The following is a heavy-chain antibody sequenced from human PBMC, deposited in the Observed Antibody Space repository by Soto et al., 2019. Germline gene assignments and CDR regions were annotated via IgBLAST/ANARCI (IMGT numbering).Heavy chain of an antibody. CDR2: INHSGST. V-gene: IGHV4-34*01. D-gene: IGHD3-22*01. Sequence: PSETLSLTCAVYGGSFSGYYWSWIRQPPGKGLEWIGEINHSGSTNYNPSLKSRVTISVDTSKNQFSLKLSSVTDADTAVYYCARERRKYYYDSSGYYAKTWYYYGMDVWGQGTTVTVSS. CDR1: GGSFSGYY. J-gene: IGHJ6*02. CDR3: ARERRKYYYDSSGYYAKTWYYYGMDV.